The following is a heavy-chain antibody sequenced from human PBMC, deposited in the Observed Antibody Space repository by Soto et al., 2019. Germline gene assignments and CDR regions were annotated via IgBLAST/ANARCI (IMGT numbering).Heavy chain of an antibody. V-gene: IGHV3-23*01. D-gene: IGHD6-25*01. CDR3: AKDRKRGPNWFDP. CDR2: ISGSGGST. Sequence: GGSLSLSFSASVFPFSSYSMSWVRQAPGKGLEWVSAISGSGGSTYYADSVKGRFTISRDNSKNTLYLQMNSLRAEDTAVYYCAKDRKRGPNWFDPWGQGTLVNVSS. CDR1: VFPFSSYS. J-gene: IGHJ5*02.